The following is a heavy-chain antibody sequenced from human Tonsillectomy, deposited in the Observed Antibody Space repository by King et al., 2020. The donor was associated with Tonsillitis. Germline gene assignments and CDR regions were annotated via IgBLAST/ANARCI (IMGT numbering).Heavy chain of an antibody. CDR3: ARGLYFDGSGDFPEVFDV. J-gene: IGHJ3*01. CDR2: IDWDDDK. D-gene: IGHD3-22*01. Sequence: VTLKESGPALVKPTQTLTLTCTFSGFSLSTSAMRVSWIRQPPGKALEWLARIDWDDDKFYSTSLKTRLTISKDTSKNQVVLTMTNMDPVDTATYFCARGLYFDGSGDFPEVFDVWGQGTVVTVSS. CDR1: GFSLSTSAMR. V-gene: IGHV2-70*04.